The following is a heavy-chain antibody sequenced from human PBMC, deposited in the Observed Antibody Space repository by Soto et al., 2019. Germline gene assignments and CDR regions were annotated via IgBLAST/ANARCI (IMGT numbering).Heavy chain of an antibody. V-gene: IGHV1-18*01. CDR3: ARDGYFLPEAFVI. CDR1: GYPLTSAG. D-gene: IGHD5-12*01. Sequence: SVKVACKAAGYPLTSAGVSWLRHAPGQGLEWMGWISAYNGNTNYAQKLQGRVTMTTDTSTSTAYMELRSLRSDDTAVYYCARDGYFLPEAFVIWGQGTMVTVSS. CDR2: ISAYNGNT. J-gene: IGHJ3*02.